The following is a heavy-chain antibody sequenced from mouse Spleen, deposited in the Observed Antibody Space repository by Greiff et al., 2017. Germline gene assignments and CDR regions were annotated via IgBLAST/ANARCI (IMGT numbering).Heavy chain of an antibody. D-gene: IGHD3-2*02. CDR2: ISYDGSN. CDR1: GYSITSGYY. Sequence: ESGPGLVKPSQSLSLTCSVPGYSITSGYYWKWIRQFPGNKLEWMGYISYDGSNNYNPSLKNRISITRDTSKNQFFLKLDSVTTEDTATYYCAREQAYYFDYWGQGTTLTVSS. V-gene: IGHV3-6*01. J-gene: IGHJ2*01. CDR3: AREQAYYFDY.